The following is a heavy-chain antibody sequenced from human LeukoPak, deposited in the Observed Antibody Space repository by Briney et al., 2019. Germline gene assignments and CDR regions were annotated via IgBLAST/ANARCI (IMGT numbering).Heavy chain of an antibody. CDR1: GFTFTSYS. CDR3: ARDPEFRSSAGLDY. CDR2: ISTSSSDI. D-gene: IGHD6-6*01. Sequence: PGGSLRLSRAASGFTFTSYSMSWVRQAPGKGLEWVSLISTSSSDIYYADSVKGRFTISRDNAKNSVYLQMNSLRAEDTAVYYCARDPEFRSSAGLDYWGQGTLVTVSS. V-gene: IGHV3-21*06. J-gene: IGHJ4*02.